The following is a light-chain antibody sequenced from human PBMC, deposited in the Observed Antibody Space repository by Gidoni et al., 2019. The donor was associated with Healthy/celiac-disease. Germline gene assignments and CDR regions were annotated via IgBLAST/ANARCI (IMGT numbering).Light chain of an antibody. CDR2: GAS. CDR1: QSVSSSY. Sequence: EIVLKQSPGTLSLYPGERATLSCRASQSVSSSYLAWYQQKPGQAPRLLIYGASSRATGIPDRFSGSGSGTDFTLTISRLEPEDFAVYYCQQYGSSPRTFGQGTKVEIK. J-gene: IGKJ1*01. V-gene: IGKV3-20*01. CDR3: QQYGSSPRT.